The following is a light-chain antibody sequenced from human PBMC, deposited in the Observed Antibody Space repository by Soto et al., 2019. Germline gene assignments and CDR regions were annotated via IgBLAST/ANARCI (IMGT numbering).Light chain of an antibody. Sequence: EIVMTQSPATLSVSPGERATLSCRASQSVSSNLAWYQQQPGQAPRLLIYGASTRATGIPARFSGSGSGTEFTLTISSLQSEDFAVYYCQQYNNWPPWTSGQGTKGEIK. V-gene: IGKV3-15*01. CDR1: QSVSSN. CDR2: GAS. J-gene: IGKJ1*01. CDR3: QQYNNWPPWT.